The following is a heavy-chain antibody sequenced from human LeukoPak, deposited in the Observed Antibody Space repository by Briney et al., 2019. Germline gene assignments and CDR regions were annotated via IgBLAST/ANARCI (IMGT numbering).Heavy chain of an antibody. J-gene: IGHJ4*02. CDR1: GGSISSYY. D-gene: IGHD3-22*01. V-gene: IGHV4-59*08. Sequence: SETLSLTCTVSGGSISSYYWSWIRQPPGKGLEWIGYIYYSGSTNYNPSLKSRVTISVDTSKNQFSLKLSSVTAADTAVYYCANTHSGYYYDSSGYPDYWGQGTLVTVSS. CDR2: IYYSGST. CDR3: ANTHSGYYYDSSGYPDY.